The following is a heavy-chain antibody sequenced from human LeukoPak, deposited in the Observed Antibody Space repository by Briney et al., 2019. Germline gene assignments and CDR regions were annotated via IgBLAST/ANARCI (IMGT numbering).Heavy chain of an antibody. Sequence: GRSLRLSCAASGFTFSSYAMHWVRQAPGKGLEWVAVISYDGSNKYYADSVKGRFTISRDNSKDTLYLQMNSLRADDTAVYYCARDLRDTAGHQTNNWGQGTLVTVSS. CDR3: ARDLRDTAGHQTNN. V-gene: IGHV3-30-3*01. CDR2: ISYDGSNK. J-gene: IGHJ4*02. CDR1: GFTFSSYA. D-gene: IGHD5-18*01.